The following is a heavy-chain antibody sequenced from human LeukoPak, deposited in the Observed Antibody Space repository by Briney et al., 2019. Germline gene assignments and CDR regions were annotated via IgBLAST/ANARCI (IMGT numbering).Heavy chain of an antibody. CDR3: ARDPPQLGVTTLTFDY. D-gene: IGHD4-17*01. CDR2: INHSGST. Sequence: SETLSLTCAVYGGSFSGYYWSWIRQPPGKGLEWIGEINHSGSTNYNPSLKSRVTISVDTSKNQFSLKLSSVTAADTAVYYCARDPPQLGVTTLTFDYWGQGTLVTVSS. CDR1: GGSFSGYY. J-gene: IGHJ4*02. V-gene: IGHV4-34*01.